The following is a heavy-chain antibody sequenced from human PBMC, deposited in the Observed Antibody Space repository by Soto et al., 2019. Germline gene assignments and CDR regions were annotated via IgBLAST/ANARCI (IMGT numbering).Heavy chain of an antibody. J-gene: IGHJ5*02. D-gene: IGHD4-17*01. CDR1: GGSVSIGDYL. CDR2: IHDSGNT. V-gene: IGHV4-30-4*01. Sequence: SETLTLTCTVFGGSVSIGDYLWSWIRQRPGKGLEWIGYIHDSGNTYYNPSLKSRVTISLDTSKNQFSLKVTSMTAADTAVYFCARARGGDSGDYASLFDRWGQGNLVTVSS. CDR3: ARARGGDSGDYASLFDR.